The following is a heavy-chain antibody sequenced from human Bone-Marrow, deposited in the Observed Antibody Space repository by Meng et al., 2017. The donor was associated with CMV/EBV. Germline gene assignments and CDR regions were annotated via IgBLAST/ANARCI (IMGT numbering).Heavy chain of an antibody. D-gene: IGHD2-2*01. Sequence: SVKVSCKASGGTFSTYSITWVRQAPGQGLEWVGGTIPMYGTANYAQKFQGRVTITTDESMNTAYMELTSLKSDDTAVYYCARGHTDCISPACQILYYYYYMAVWGQGTTVTVSS. CDR2: TIPMYGTA. V-gene: IGHV1-69*05. CDR3: ARGHTDCISPACQILYYYYYMAV. CDR1: GGTFSTYS. J-gene: IGHJ6*02.